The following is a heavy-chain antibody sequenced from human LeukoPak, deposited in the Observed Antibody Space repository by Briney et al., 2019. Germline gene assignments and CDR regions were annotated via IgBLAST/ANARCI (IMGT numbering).Heavy chain of an antibody. D-gene: IGHD2-8*02. CDR1: GYTFTGYY. J-gene: IGHJ4*02. V-gene: IGHV1-2*02. Sequence: ASVKVSCKASGYTFTGYYMHWVRQAPGQGLEWMGWINPNSGGTNYAQKFQGRVTMTRDTSASTAYMELGSLRSEDMAVYYCARGRWTSHTVGYYFDHWGQGTLVTVSS. CDR2: INPNSGGT. CDR3: ARGRWTSHTVGYYFDH.